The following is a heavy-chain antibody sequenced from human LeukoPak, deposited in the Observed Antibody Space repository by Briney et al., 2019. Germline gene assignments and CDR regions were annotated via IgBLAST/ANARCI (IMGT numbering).Heavy chain of an antibody. V-gene: IGHV3-9*01. CDR1: GFPFNTYT. J-gene: IGHJ4*02. Sequence: PGGSLRLSCAASGFPFNTYTMNWVRQAPGKGLEWVSGISWNSGSIGYADSVKGRFTISRDNAKNSLYLQMNSLRAEDTALYYCAKDPKSGYSSSWTYFDYWGQGTLVTVSS. CDR2: ISWNSGSI. CDR3: AKDPKSGYSSSWTYFDY. D-gene: IGHD6-13*01.